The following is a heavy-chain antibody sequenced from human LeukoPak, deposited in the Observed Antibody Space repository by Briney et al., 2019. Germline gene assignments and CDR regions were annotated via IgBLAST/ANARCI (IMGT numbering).Heavy chain of an antibody. Sequence: KPGGSLRLSCAASGFTFSDYYMSWIRQAPGKGLEWVSYISSSNRYTNYADSVKGRFTISRDNAKNTLYLQMSSLRAEDTAVYYCVKPYSSSWYYFDYWGQGTLVTVSS. V-gene: IGHV3-11*03. CDR2: ISSSNRYT. J-gene: IGHJ4*02. CDR3: VKPYSSSWYYFDY. CDR1: GFTFSDYY. D-gene: IGHD6-13*01.